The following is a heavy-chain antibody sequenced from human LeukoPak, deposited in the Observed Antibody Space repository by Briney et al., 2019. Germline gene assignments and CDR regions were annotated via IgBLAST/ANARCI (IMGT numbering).Heavy chain of an antibody. CDR1: GFTLSSYA. V-gene: IGHV3-23*01. J-gene: IGHJ4*02. CDR3: STGYYFDY. D-gene: IGHD6-6*01. CDR2: ISGSGGST. Sequence: GGSLRLSCAASGFTLSSYAMSWVRQAPGKGLEWVSTISGSGGSTSYADSVKGRFTISRDNSKNTLYLQMNSLYYCARLTYSSSTGYYFDYWGQGTLVTVSS.